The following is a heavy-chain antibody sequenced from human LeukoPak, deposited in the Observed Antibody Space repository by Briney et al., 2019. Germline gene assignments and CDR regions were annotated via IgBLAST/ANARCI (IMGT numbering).Heavy chain of an antibody. V-gene: IGHV3-49*04. D-gene: IGHD5-18*01. Sequence: GGSLRLSCAASGFTFDDYGMSWVRQAPGKGLEWVGFIRSKAYGGTTEYAASVKGRFTISRDDSKSIAYLQMNSLKTEDTAVYYCTFGYSYGLGPFDYWGQGTLVTVSS. J-gene: IGHJ4*02. CDR1: GFTFDDYG. CDR2: IRSKAYGGTT. CDR3: TFGYSYGLGPFDY.